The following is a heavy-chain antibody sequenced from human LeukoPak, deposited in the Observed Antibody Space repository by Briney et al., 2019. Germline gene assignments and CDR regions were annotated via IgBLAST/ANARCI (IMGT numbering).Heavy chain of an antibody. V-gene: IGHV3-23*01. Sequence: PGGSLRLSCAASGFTFSSYAMSWVRQAPGKGLEWVSAIRGGAGSTYYADSVKGRFAISRDNSKNTLYLQMNSLRAEDTAVYYCARDRRDQLRFLEWLRNYYFDYWGQGTLVTVSS. CDR1: GFTFSSYA. CDR3: ARDRRDQLRFLEWLRNYYFDY. CDR2: IRGGAGST. J-gene: IGHJ4*02. D-gene: IGHD3-3*01.